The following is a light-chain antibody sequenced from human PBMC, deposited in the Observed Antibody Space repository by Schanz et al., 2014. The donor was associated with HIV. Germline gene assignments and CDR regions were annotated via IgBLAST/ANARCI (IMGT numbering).Light chain of an antibody. J-gene: IGKJ4*01. CDR2: AAS. CDR1: QDINNH. Sequence: DIQMTQSPSAVSASVGDRVTITCRASQDINNHLVWFQQKPGKVPKRLMYAASSLQSGVPSRFSGSGSGTEFTLTISSLQPEDFATYYCLQHNSYPLTFGGGTKVEIK. CDR3: LQHNSYPLT. V-gene: IGKV1-17*03.